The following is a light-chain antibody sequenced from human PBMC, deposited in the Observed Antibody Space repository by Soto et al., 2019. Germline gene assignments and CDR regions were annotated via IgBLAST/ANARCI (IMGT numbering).Light chain of an antibody. CDR3: CLYAVTFYV. J-gene: IGLJ1*01. Sequence: QSALTQPRSVSGSPGQSVTISCTGTSSDVGTYDFVSWYQQHPGKAPRLMIFDVSERPSGVPDRFSGSKSGNTASLTISGVQAQDEADYYCCLYAVTFYVFGSGTKVTGL. CDR2: DVS. CDR1: SSDVGTYDF. V-gene: IGLV2-11*01.